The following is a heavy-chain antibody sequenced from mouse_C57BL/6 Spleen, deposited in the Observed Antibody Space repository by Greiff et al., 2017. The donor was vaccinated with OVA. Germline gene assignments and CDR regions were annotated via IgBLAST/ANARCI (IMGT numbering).Heavy chain of an antibody. CDR2: IDPNSGGT. CDR3: ARSDSRGYYYAMDY. J-gene: IGHJ4*01. V-gene: IGHV1-72*01. Sequence: QVQLQQPGAELVKPGASVKLSCKASGYTFTGYWMHWVKQRPGRGLEWIGRIDPNSGGTKYNEKFKSKATLTVDKPSSTAYMQLSSLTSEDSAVYYCARSDSRGYYYAMDYWGQGTSVTVSS. CDR1: GYTFTGYW.